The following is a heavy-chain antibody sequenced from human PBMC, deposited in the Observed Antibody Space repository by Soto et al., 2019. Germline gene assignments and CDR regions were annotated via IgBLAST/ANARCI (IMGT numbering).Heavy chain of an antibody. CDR2: ILYDGSEK. V-gene: IGHV3-30-3*01. D-gene: IGHD6-19*01. Sequence: QVQLVESGGGVVQPGRSLRLSCAASGFTFSNHAIHWVRQAPGRGLEWMAVILYDGSEKYYADSVKGRFTISRDNSKNTVSLEVNSQTTEDTAVYYWARVRRGKAVAGSLAYWGQGTLVTVSS. J-gene: IGHJ4*02. CDR1: GFTFSNHA. CDR3: ARVRRGKAVAGSLAY.